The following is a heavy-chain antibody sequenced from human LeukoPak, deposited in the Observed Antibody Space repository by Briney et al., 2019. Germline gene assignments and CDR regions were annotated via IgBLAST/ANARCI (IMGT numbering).Heavy chain of an antibody. J-gene: IGHJ6*03. D-gene: IGHD3-3*01. Sequence: SETLSLTCTVSGGSISSYYWSWIRQPPGKGLEWIGYIYYSGSTNYNPSLKSRVTISVDTSKDQFSLKLSSVTAADTAVYYCARGERLYSFSYYYMDVWGKGTSVTVSS. CDR1: GGSISSYY. CDR2: IYYSGST. CDR3: ARGERLYSFSYYYMDV. V-gene: IGHV4-59*01.